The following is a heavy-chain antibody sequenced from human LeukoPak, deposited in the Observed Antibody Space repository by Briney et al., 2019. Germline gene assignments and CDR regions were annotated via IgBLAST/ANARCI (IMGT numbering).Heavy chain of an antibody. CDR1: GYTFTGYY. CDR2: INPNSGGT. CDR3: ARDKRTALWAEYYFDY. V-gene: IGHV1-2*02. Sequence: RASVKVSCTASGYTFTGYYMHWVRQAPGQGLEWMGWINPNSGGTNYAQKFQGRVTITADKSTSTAYMELSSLRSEDTAVYYCARDKRTALWAEYYFDYWGQGTLVTVSS. D-gene: IGHD2/OR15-2a*01. J-gene: IGHJ4*02.